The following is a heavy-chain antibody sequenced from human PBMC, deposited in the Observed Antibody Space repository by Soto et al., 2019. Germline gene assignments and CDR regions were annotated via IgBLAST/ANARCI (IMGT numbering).Heavy chain of an antibody. V-gene: IGHV3-7*05. CDR1: GFTFSNYW. CDR2: IKRDGSET. D-gene: IGHD2-8*02. CDR3: AKDDNYCAGGICYEVFDI. Sequence: EVQLVESGGGLVQSGGSLRLSCVASGFTFSNYWMTWVRQAPGKGLEWVANIKRDGSETYLVDSVRGRFTISRDNAKKSLYLQINSLRAEETAVYYCAKDDNYCAGGICYEVFDIWGQGTMVTVSS. J-gene: IGHJ3*02.